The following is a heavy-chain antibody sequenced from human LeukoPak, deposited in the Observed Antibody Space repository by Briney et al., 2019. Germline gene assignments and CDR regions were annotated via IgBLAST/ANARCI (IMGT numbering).Heavy chain of an antibody. V-gene: IGHV5-51*01. D-gene: IGHD4-17*01. CDR3: ASYEYGDCGTFKF. Sequence: RGESLQISCQGPGSPFIIYWIAWAGQMPGKGLEWMGIIYPSDSDTRYSPSFRGQVTVSADKSISTAYLQWSSLKASLPAMYYCASYEYGDCGTFKFWGQGTLVTVPS. J-gene: IGHJ4*02. CDR2: IYPSDSDT. CDR1: GSPFIIYW.